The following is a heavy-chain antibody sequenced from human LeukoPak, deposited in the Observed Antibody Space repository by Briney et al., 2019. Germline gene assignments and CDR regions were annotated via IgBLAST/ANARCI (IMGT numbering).Heavy chain of an antibody. CDR2: IYHSGST. V-gene: IGHV4-30-2*01. D-gene: IGHD2-2*01. Sequence: SETLSLTCAVSGGSISSGGYSWSWIRQPPGKGLEWIGYIYHSGSTYYNPSLKSRVTISVDRSKNQFSLKLSSVTAADTAVYYCARVVGYCSGTSCIRVNNWFDPWGQGTLVTVSS. J-gene: IGHJ5*02. CDR3: ARVVGYCSGTSCIRVNNWFDP. CDR1: GGSISSGGYS.